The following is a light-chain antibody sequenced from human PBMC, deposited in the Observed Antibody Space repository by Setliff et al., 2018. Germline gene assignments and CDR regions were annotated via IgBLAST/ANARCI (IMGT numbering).Light chain of an antibody. Sequence: QSVLTQPASVSGSPGQSITISCTGTSSDVGGYNYVSWYQQHPGKDPKLMIYDVSKRPSGVSNRFSGSKSGNTASLTISGLQAEDEADYYCCSYAGSSPYVFGTGTKVTVL. CDR3: CSYAGSSPYV. CDR1: SSDVGGYNY. J-gene: IGLJ1*01. V-gene: IGLV2-23*02. CDR2: DVS.